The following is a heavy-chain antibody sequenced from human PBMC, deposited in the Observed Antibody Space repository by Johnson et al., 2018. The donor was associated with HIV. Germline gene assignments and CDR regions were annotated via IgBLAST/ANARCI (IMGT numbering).Heavy chain of an antibody. CDR3: ARACRDGYTCDAFDI. Sequence: VQLVESGGGLVQPGGSLRLSCAASGLTVSGNYMTWVRQAPGKGLEWVSVIFSGGTTYYAGSVHGRFTISRDNYKNTLYLQMNSLRAEDTAVYYCARACRDGYTCDAFDIWGQGTMVTVSS. CDR2: IFSGGTT. CDR1: GLTVSGNY. D-gene: IGHD5-24*01. V-gene: IGHV3-66*01. J-gene: IGHJ3*02.